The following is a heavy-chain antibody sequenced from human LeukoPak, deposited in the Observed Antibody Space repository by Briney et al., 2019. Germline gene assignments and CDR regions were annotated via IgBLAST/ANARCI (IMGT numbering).Heavy chain of an antibody. CDR2: FDPEDGET. CDR1: GYTLTELS. CDR3: ATQTHDRAVGLYYFDY. V-gene: IGHV1-24*01. Sequence: ASVKVSCKVSGYTLTELSMHWVRQAPGKGLEWMGGFDPEDGETIYAQKFQGRVTMTEDTSTDTAYMGLSSLRSEDTAVYYCATQTHDRAVGLYYFDYWGQGTLVTVSS. J-gene: IGHJ4*02. D-gene: IGHD1-1*01.